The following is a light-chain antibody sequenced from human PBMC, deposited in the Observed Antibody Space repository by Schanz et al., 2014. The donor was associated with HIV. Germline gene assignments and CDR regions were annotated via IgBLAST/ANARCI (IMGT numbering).Light chain of an antibody. CDR2: EVR. V-gene: IGLV2-14*02. CDR1: SSDIGNYNL. J-gene: IGLJ2*01. CDR3: IAYTSDTVL. Sequence: QSVLTQPASVSGSPGQSITISCTGTSSDIGNYNLVSWFQHHPGEAPKIMIFEVRKRPSGVSGRFSGSKSGNTASLTISGLQPEDEADYYCIAYTSDTVLFGGGTKVTVL.